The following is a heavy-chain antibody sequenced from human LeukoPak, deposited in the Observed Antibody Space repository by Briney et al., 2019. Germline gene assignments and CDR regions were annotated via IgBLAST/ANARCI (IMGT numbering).Heavy chain of an antibody. CDR3: VSQRITLPQGSTDY. CDR2: IWYDGSDK. Sequence: PGRSLRLSCAASGFTFSSNGMHWVRQAPGKGLEWVAVIWYDGSDKYYADSVKGRFTISRDNSKNMVYLQMNSLRAEDTAVYYCVSQRITLPQGSTDYWGQGTLVTVSS. D-gene: IGHD2/OR15-2a*01. CDR1: GFTFSSNG. V-gene: IGHV3-33*01. J-gene: IGHJ4*02.